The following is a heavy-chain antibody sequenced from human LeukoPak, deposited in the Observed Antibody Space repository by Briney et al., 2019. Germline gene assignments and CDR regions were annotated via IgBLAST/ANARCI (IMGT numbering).Heavy chain of an antibody. CDR1: GVSISSYY. D-gene: IGHD3-3*01. CDR3: ARTPRRILEWLPEDWYFDL. J-gene: IGHJ2*01. Sequence: PSETLSLTCTVSGVSISSYYWSWIRQPPGKGLEWIGYIYYSGSTNYNPSLKSRVTISVDTSKNQFSLKLSSVTAADTAVYYCARTPRRILEWLPEDWYFDLWSRGTLVTVSS. V-gene: IGHV4-59*01. CDR2: IYYSGST.